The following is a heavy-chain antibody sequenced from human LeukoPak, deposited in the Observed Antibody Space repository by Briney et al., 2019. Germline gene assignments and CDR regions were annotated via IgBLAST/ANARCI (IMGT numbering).Heavy chain of an antibody. D-gene: IGHD3-22*01. V-gene: IGHV3-23*01. CDR2: ISGSGGST. CDR3: AKDPRYYYDNSGYSWPQDY. Sequence: PGGSLRLSCAASGFTFSSYAMSWVRQAPGKGLEWVSAISGSGGSTYYADSVKGRFTISRDNSKNTLYLQMNSLRAEDTAVYYCAKDPRYYYDNSGYSWPQDYWGQGTLVTVSS. CDR1: GFTFSSYA. J-gene: IGHJ4*02.